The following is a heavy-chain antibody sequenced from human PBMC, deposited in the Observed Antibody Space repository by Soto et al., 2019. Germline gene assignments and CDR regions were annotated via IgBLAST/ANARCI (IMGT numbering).Heavy chain of an antibody. D-gene: IGHD3-16*01. CDR1: GGSINNYY. V-gene: IGHV4-59*01. CDR3: ARRYGGNFDY. J-gene: IGHJ4*02. CDR2: IYYSGST. Sequence: QVQLQESGPGLVKPSETLSLTCTVSGGSINNYYWSWIRQPPGKGLEWIGYIYYSGSTNYNPSLKRRVTISVDTSKNQFSLKLSSVTAADTAVYYCARRYGGNFDYWGQGTLVTVSS.